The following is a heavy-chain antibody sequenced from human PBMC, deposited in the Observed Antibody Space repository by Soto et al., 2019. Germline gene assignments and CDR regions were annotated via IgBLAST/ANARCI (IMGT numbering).Heavy chain of an antibody. J-gene: IGHJ6*02. CDR1: GYTFTGYY. CDR2: INPNSGGT. D-gene: IGHD3-3*01. Sequence: ASVKVSCKASGYTFTGYYMHWVRQAPGQGLEWMGWINPNSGGTNYAQKFQGRVTMTRDTSISTAYMELSRLRSDDTAVYYCARAESDFWSGYYTGYYYGMDVWGQGTTVTASS. CDR3: ARAESDFWSGYYTGYYYGMDV. V-gene: IGHV1-2*02.